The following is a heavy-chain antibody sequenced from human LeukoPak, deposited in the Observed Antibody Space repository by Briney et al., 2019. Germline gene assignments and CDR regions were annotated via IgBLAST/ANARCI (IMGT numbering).Heavy chain of an antibody. CDR1: GYTFTGYY. J-gene: IGHJ4*02. CDR2: INPNSGGT. D-gene: IGHD3-22*01. CDR3: ATYYSDTSARD. Sequence: ASVKVSCKASGYTFTGYYMHWVRQAPGQGLEWMGWINPNSGGTNFAPNFQGRVTMTRDTSISTAYMELSGLTSDDTAVYFCATYYSDTSARDWGQGTLVTVS. V-gene: IGHV1-2*02.